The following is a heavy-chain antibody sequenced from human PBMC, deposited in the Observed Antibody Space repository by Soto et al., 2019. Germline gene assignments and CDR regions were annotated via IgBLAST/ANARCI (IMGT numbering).Heavy chain of an antibody. D-gene: IGHD3-22*01. CDR2: IIPIFGTA. CDR3: ARGVEAITMIVVGCYCYYRIVV. V-gene: IGHV1-69*13. J-gene: IGHJ6*02. Sequence: SVKVSCKASGGTFSSYAISWVRQAPGQGLEWMGGIIPIFGTANYAQKFQGRVTITADESTSTAYMELSSLRSEDTAVYYCARGVEAITMIVVGCYCYYRIVVCGPGPRVSVPS. CDR1: GGTFSSYA.